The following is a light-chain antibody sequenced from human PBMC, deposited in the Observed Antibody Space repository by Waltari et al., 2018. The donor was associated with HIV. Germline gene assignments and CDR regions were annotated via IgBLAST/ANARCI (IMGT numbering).Light chain of an antibody. CDR3: TSFTSSSAWV. CDR1: SSDIGSYNY. CDR2: DVT. J-gene: IGLJ3*02. V-gene: IGLV2-14*03. Sequence: QSALTQPASVSGSLGQSITFSCTGTSSDIGSYNYVSWYQQHPGNHPKIINYDVTNQPPGVAPRFSGSKSANSASLTTSGLQAEDEADYYCTSFTSSSAWVFGGGTMLTVL.